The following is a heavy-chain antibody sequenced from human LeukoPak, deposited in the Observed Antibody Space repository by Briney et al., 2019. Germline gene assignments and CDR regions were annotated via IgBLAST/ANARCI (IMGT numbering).Heavy chain of an antibody. CDR2: ISTDGSTT. D-gene: IGHD2-15*01. V-gene: IGHV3-74*01. J-gene: IGHJ4*02. Sequence: GGSLRLSCAASGFTFSSDWMHWVRQAPGKGLVWVSRISTDGSTTYSADSVKGRFTISRDNTMNTLYLQMNSLRAEDTALYYCARDLSTHYSVDYWGQGTLVTVSS. CDR1: GFTFSSDW. CDR3: ARDLSTHYSVDY.